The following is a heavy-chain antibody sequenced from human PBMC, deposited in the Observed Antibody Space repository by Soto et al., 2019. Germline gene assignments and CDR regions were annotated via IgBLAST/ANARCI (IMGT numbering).Heavy chain of an antibody. CDR1: GDAINSDGYY. J-gene: IGHJ6*03. CDR2: IYYSGRT. CDR3: ARGGHSFGFYFYYYMDV. Sequence: QVQLQESGPGLVKPSQTLSLTCTVSGDAINSDGYYWNRIRQHPWKGLEWIGYIYYSGRTYYNPSLKSRITMSLDTSQNLFSLELSSVTAADTAVYYCARGGHSFGFYFYYYMDVWGKGTTVTVAS. V-gene: IGHV4-31*03. D-gene: IGHD5-18*01.